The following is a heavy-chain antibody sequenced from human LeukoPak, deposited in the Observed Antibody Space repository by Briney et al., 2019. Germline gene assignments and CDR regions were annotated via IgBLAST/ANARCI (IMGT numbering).Heavy chain of an antibody. D-gene: IGHD6-19*01. J-gene: IGHJ6*02. V-gene: IGHV4-59*01. CDR1: GFTFSSFA. CDR3: ARDRIAVAGLEYYYYGMDV. CDR2: IYYSGST. Sequence: GSLRLSCAASGFTFSSFAMSWIRQPPGKGLEWIGYIYYSGSTNYNPSLRSRVTISVDTSKNQFSLKLSSVTAADTAVYYCARDRIAVAGLEYYYYGMDVWGQGTTVTVSS.